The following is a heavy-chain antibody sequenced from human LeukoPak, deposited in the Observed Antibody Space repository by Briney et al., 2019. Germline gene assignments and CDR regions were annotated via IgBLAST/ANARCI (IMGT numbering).Heavy chain of an antibody. J-gene: IGHJ3*02. CDR2: ISGSGGST. Sequence: PGGSLRLSCAASGFTFSSYAMSWVRQAPGKGLEWVSAISGSGGSTYYADSVKGRFTISRDNSKNTLYQQMNSLRAEDTAVYYCAKDLGYCSSTSCYQGAFDIWGQGTMVTVSS. V-gene: IGHV3-23*01. CDR1: GFTFSSYA. D-gene: IGHD2-2*01. CDR3: AKDLGYCSSTSCYQGAFDI.